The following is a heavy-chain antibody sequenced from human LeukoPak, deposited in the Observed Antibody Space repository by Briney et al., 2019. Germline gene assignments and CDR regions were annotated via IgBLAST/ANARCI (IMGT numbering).Heavy chain of an antibody. Sequence: GGSLRLSCAASGLTFSSHAMTWVRQAPGKGLEWVSGISGSGGETFYADSVRGRFTVSRDNSRNTLNLQMNSLRAEDTAVYYCAKNYNGHDAFDIWGQGTMVAVSS. J-gene: IGHJ3*02. D-gene: IGHD5-24*01. CDR3: AKNYNGHDAFDI. V-gene: IGHV3-23*01. CDR2: ISGSGGET. CDR1: GLTFSSHA.